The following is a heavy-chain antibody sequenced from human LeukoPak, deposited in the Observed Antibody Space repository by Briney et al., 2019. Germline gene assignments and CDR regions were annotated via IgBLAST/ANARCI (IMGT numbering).Heavy chain of an antibody. CDR3: ARAHHYYGSGNQYYYYYMDV. V-gene: IGHV1-69*13. CDR1: GGTFSSYA. J-gene: IGHJ6*03. D-gene: IGHD3-10*01. CDR2: IIPIFGTA. Sequence: GASVKVSCKASGGTFSSYAIGWVRQAPGQGLEWMGGIIPIFGTANYAQKFQGRVTITADESTSTAYMELSSLRSEDTAVYYCARAHHYYGSGNQYYYYYMDVWGKGTTVTVSS.